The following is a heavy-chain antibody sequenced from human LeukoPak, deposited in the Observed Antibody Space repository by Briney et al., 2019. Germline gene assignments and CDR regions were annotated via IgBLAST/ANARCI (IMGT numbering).Heavy chain of an antibody. J-gene: IGHJ6*02. V-gene: IGHV5-51*01. CDR1: GYSFTSYW. CDR3: ARLLSCDYVWGSYRLPYYYYGMDV. CDR2: IYPGDSDT. D-gene: IGHD3-16*02. Sequence: GESLKISCKGSGYSFTSYWIGWVRQMPGKGLEWMGIIYPGDSDTRYSPSFQGQVTISADKSISTAYLQWSSLKASDTAMYYCARLLSCDYVWGSYRLPYYYYGMDVWGQGTTVTVSS.